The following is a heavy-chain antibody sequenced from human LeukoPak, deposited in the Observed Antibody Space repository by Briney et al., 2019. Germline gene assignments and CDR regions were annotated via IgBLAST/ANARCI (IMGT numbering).Heavy chain of an antibody. D-gene: IGHD3-22*01. CDR3: AKPIYYDSNGFDY. Sequence: GGTLRLSCAASGFTFHDYPMHWVRQPPGKGLEWVSLITGDGGSTYYADSVKGRLTISRDNFKNSLYLQMNSLRTEDTALYYCAKPIYYDSNGFDYWGPGTLVSVSP. V-gene: IGHV3-43*02. CDR1: GFTFHDYP. CDR2: ITGDGGST. J-gene: IGHJ4*02.